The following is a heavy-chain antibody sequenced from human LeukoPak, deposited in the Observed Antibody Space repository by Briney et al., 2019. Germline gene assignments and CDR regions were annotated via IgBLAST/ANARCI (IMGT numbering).Heavy chain of an antibody. CDR1: GGSISSSSYY. CDR2: IYYSGST. D-gene: IGHD2-15*01. V-gene: IGHV4-39*07. J-gene: IGHJ5*02. Sequence: PSETLSLTCTVSGGSISSSSYYWGWIRQPPGKGLEWIGSIYYSGSTYYNPSLKSRVTISVDTSKNQFSLKLSSVTAADTAVYYCAREGYCSGGSCPNWFDPWGQGTLVTVSS. CDR3: AREGYCSGGSCPNWFDP.